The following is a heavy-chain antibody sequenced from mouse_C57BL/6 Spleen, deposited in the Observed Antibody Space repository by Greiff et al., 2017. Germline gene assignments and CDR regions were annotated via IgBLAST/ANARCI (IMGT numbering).Heavy chain of an antibody. D-gene: IGHD2-4*01. V-gene: IGHV1-52*01. J-gene: IGHJ2*01. CDR2: IDPSDSET. CDR3: AREDYDYPFDY. Sequence: QVQLQQPGAELVRPGSSVKLSCKASGYTFTSYWMHWVKQRPIQGLEWIGNIDPSDSETHYNQKFKDKATLTVDKSSSTAYMQLSSLTSEDSAVYYCAREDYDYPFDYWGQGTTLTVSS. CDR1: GYTFTSYW.